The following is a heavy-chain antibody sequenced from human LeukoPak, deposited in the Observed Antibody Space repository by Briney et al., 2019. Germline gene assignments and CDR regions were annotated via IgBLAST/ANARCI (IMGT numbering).Heavy chain of an antibody. J-gene: IGHJ6*02. Sequence: PGGSLRLSCAASGFTFVDYAMHWVRQAPGKGLEWVSGISWICGSLCYADSVKGRFTISRNNAKKSLCLRMNSLRAEDPGLYYCAKGGMDVGGQGNPVTVSS. CDR3: AKGGMDV. V-gene: IGHV3-9*01. CDR2: ISWICGSL. CDR1: GFTFVDYA.